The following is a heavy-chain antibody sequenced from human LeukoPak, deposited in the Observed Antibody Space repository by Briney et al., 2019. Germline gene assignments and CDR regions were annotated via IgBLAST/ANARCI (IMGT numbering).Heavy chain of an antibody. V-gene: IGHV3-53*01. Sequence: GGSLRLSCAASGFTVSTNYMNWVRQAPGKGLEWVSVFYSGGSTYYADSVKGRFTISRDNSKNTLYLQMNSLRAEDTAVYYCARDTVTAFRFRDYYYYGMDVWGQGTTVTVSS. CDR1: GFTVSTNY. J-gene: IGHJ6*02. CDR3: ARDTVTAFRFRDYYYYGMDV. D-gene: IGHD4-17*01. CDR2: FYSGGST.